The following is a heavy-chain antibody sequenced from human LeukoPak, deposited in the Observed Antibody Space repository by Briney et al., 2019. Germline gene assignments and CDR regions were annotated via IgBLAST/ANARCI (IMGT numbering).Heavy chain of an antibody. CDR2: INPNTGVT. J-gene: IGHJ4*02. D-gene: IGHD3-22*01. CDR1: AYSFTDYY. Sequence: GASVKVSCKASAYSFTDYYIHWVRQAPGQGLEWMGRINPNTGVTDYAQIFKGRVTMTRDTSISTAYMELSRLGSDDTAVCYCARSSPTYYFDSSGYYYGDYWGQGTLVTVSS. V-gene: IGHV1-2*06. CDR3: ARSSPTYYFDSSGYYYGDY.